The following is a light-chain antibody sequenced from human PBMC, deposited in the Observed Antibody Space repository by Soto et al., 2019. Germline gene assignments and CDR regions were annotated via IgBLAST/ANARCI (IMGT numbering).Light chain of an antibody. J-gene: IGLJ1*01. V-gene: IGLV2-14*01. CDR3: ISYRRKSIPNV. Sequence: QSVLTQPASVSGSPGQSITISCTGTSSDVGSYNYVSWYQQHPGKAPKLMIYEVSNRPSGVSNRFSGSKSGNTASLTISGLQAEDEADYYCISYRRKSIPNVFGTGTKLTVL. CDR2: EVS. CDR1: SSDVGSYNY.